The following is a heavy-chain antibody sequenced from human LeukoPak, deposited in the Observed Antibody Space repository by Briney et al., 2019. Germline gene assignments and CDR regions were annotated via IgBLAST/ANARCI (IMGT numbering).Heavy chain of an antibody. V-gene: IGHV3-74*01. CDR2: INSDGSST. J-gene: IGHJ4*02. D-gene: IGHD3-22*01. CDR3: ASPNPATSSYYYDSSGDFDY. Sequence: PGGSLRLSCAASGFTFSSYWMHWVRQAPGKGLVWVSRINSDGSSTSYADSVKGRFTISRDNAKNTLYLQMNSLRAEDTAVYYCASPNPATSSYYYDSSGDFDYWGQGTLATVSS. CDR1: GFTFSSYW.